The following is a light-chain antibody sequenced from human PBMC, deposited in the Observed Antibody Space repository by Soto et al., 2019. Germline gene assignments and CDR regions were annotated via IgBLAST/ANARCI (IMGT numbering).Light chain of an antibody. CDR2: DAS. J-gene: IGKJ1*01. CDR3: QQYNNWPRT. V-gene: IGKV3-15*01. Sequence: EIVMTQSPATLSVSPGERATLSCRASQSVSSNLAWYQQKPGQAPRLLIYDASTRATGIPARFSGSGSGTEFTLTISSLHSEDFAVYYCQQYNNWPRTFGQGTKVEIK. CDR1: QSVSSN.